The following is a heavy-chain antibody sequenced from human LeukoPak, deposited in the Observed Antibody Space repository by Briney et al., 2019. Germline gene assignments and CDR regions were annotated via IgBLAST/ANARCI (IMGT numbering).Heavy chain of an antibody. CDR2: ISSRGGTT. J-gene: IGHJ4*02. D-gene: IGHD2-15*01. CDR3: ARVSCSGGSCYSFDN. Sequence: GSLRLSCAASEFTFSSYEMNWVRQAPGKGLEWVSYISSRGGTTYYAGSVRGRFTISRDNAKNSLYLQMSSLRAEDTAIYYCARVSCSGGSCYSFDNWDQGTLVTVSS. V-gene: IGHV3-48*03. CDR1: EFTFSSYE.